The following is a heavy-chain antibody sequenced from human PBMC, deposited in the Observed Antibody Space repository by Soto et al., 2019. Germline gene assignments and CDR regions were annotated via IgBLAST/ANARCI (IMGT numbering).Heavy chain of an antibody. V-gene: IGHV4-59*08. J-gene: IGHJ6*03. CDR1: GGSISSYY. CDR3: ARIVVVASPPQYYYYYMDV. Sequence: SETLSLTCTVSGGSISSYYWSWIRQPPGKGLEWIGYIYYSGSTNYNPSLKSRVTISVDTSKNQFSLKLSSVTAADTAVYYCARIVVVASPPQYYYYYMDVWGKGTTVTVSS. D-gene: IGHD2-15*01. CDR2: IYYSGST.